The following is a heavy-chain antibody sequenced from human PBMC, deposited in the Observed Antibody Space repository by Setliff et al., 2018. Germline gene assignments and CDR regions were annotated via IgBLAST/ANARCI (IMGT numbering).Heavy chain of an antibody. Sequence: GGSLRLSCAASGFTFSSYWMSWVRQAPGKGLEWVANIKQDGNEKHYVDSVMGRFTISRDNANNSLYLQMNSMKAEDTAVYYCARIRWAPCHDAFDIWGQGTMVTVSS. V-gene: IGHV3-7*01. CDR3: ARIRWAPCHDAFDI. CDR1: GFTFSSYW. J-gene: IGHJ3*02. D-gene: IGHD3-16*01. CDR2: IKQDGNEK.